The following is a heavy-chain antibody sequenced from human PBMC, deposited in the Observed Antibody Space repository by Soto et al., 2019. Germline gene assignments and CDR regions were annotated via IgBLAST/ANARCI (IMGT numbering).Heavy chain of an antibody. V-gene: IGHV3-48*01. Sequence: EVQLVESGGGLVQPGGSLRLSCAASGFRFNIYSMNWIRQAPGKGLEWFAYITSDTNTIKYADSVRGRFTISRDNDKXXXXXXXXXXXXXXXXXXXCARSVXXXFDYWGQGTVVTVSS. CDR2: ITSDTNTI. CDR1: GFRFNIYS. CDR3: ARSVXXXFDY. J-gene: IGHJ4*02.